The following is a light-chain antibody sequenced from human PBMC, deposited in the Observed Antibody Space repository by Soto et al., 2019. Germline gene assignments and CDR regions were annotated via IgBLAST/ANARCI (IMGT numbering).Light chain of an antibody. Sequence: QSALTQPASVSGSPGQSITISCTGTSSDVGSYNLVSWYQQHPGRAPKLMIFEDNKRPSGVSNRFSGSKSVNTASLTISGLQPDDEADYYCCSYAGRRGSVFGTETKLTVL. CDR3: CSYAGRRGSV. V-gene: IGLV2-23*01. J-gene: IGLJ1*01. CDR1: SSDVGSYNL. CDR2: EDN.